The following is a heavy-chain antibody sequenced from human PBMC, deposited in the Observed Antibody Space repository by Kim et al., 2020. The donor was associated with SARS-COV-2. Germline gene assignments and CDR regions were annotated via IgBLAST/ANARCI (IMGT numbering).Heavy chain of an antibody. D-gene: IGHD3-22*01. CDR1: GFTFSAYA. Sequence: GGSLRLSCAASGFTFSAYAMSWVRQPPGKGLEWVSGISGSDVGTDYADSVKGRFIISRDNSKNTLHLQMNSLRADDTAVYYCAKHFGSSGSEFQHWGQGALVTVSS. V-gene: IGHV3-23*01. CDR2: ISGSDVGT. J-gene: IGHJ1*01. CDR3: AKHFGSSGSEFQH.